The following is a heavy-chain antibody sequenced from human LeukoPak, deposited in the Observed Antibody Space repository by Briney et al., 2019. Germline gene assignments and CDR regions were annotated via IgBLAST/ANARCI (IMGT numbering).Heavy chain of an antibody. V-gene: IGHV3-30*18. CDR1: GFIFSSYD. CDR2: ISNDGNNK. Sequence: GESLRLSCAASGFIFSSYDMYWVRQAPGKGLEWVAVISNDGNNKQYADSVEGRFTISRDNSKNTLYLQMNSLRADDTAVYHCAKDGLMRFFDYWGQGTLVTVSS. CDR3: AKDGLMRFFDY. J-gene: IGHJ4*02. D-gene: IGHD2-8*01.